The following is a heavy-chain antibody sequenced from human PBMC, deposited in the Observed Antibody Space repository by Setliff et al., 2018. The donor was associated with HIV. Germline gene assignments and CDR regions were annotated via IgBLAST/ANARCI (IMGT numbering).Heavy chain of an antibody. CDR2: IYPGDSDT. D-gene: IGHD3-9*01. CDR1: GYSFTSYW. Sequence: PGESPMLSLQGSGYSFTSYWLGWVRQMPGKGLEWMWIIYPGDSDTRHSPSFQGQVTISADKSISTAYLQWISLKASDTAMYYCARGNYDILTGYIGYYDYWGQGTLVTVSS. CDR3: ARGNYDILTGYIGYYDY. V-gene: IGHV5-51*01. J-gene: IGHJ4*02.